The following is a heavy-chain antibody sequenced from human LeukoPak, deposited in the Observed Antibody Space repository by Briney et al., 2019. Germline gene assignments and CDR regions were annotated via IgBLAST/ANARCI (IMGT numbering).Heavy chain of an antibody. CDR2: ISSNGGST. D-gene: IGHD6-19*01. CDR3: ARFSGSGGSYYFDY. J-gene: IGHJ4*02. V-gene: IGHV3-64*01. Sequence: GGSLRLSCAAFGFTFSSYPMHWVRQAPGKGLEYVSGISSNGGSTHYANSVKGRFTISRDNSKNTLHLQMGSLRAEDMAVYYCARFSGSGGSYYFDYWGQGTVVTVSS. CDR1: GFTFSSYP.